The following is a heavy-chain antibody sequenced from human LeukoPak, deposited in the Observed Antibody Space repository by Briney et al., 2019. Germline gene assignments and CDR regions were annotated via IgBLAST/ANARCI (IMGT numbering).Heavy chain of an antibody. V-gene: IGHV3-13*01. CDR2: IGTAGDT. J-gene: IGHJ6*02. CDR3: ARDDFGHSSSWYYYYYGMDV. Sequence: PGGSLRLSCAASGFTFSSYDMHWVRQATGKGLEWVSAIGTAGDTYYPGSVKGRFTISRENAKNSLYLQMNSLRAEDTAVYYCARDDFGHSSSWYYYYYGMDVWGQGTTVTVSS. CDR1: GFTFSSYD. D-gene: IGHD6-13*01.